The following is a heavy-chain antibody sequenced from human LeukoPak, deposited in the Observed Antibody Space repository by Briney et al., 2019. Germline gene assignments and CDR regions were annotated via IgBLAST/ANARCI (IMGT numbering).Heavy chain of an antibody. Sequence: PSETLSLTCAVYGGSFSGYYWSWIRQPPGKGLGWIGEINHSGSTNYNPSLKSRVTISVDTSKNQFSLKLSSVTAADTAVYYCARCRGPYVWGSYRSEYYFDYWGQGTLVTVSS. J-gene: IGHJ4*02. CDR2: INHSGST. D-gene: IGHD3-16*02. CDR3: ARCRGPYVWGSYRSEYYFDY. V-gene: IGHV4-34*01. CDR1: GGSFSGYY.